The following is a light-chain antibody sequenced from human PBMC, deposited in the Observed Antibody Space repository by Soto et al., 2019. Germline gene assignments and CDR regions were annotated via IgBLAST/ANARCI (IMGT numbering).Light chain of an antibody. CDR3: QQYNSYST. Sequence: DIQMTQSPSTLSASVGDRVTITCRASQSISSWLAWYQQKPGKAPKLLIYKASSLESGVPSRFSGSGSGTEVTLTISSLQPDDFATYYCQQYNSYSTFGQGTKVEIE. J-gene: IGKJ1*01. V-gene: IGKV1-5*03. CDR2: KAS. CDR1: QSISSW.